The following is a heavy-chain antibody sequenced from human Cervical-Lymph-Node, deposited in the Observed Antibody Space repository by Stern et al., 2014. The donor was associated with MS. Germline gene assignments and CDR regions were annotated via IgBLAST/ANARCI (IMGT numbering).Heavy chain of an antibody. CDR1: GGTFSDYN. V-gene: IGHV1-69*09. CDR3: AIEMTRATSGGWDP. CDR2: IIPILGIA. Sequence: QVQLVESGAEVKKPGSSVKVSCKASGGTFSDYNIRWVRQTPGQGLEWMGSIIPILGIAHSAQKFQGRVTITADNSTTTAYVELSSLKYEDTAVYYCAIEMTRATSGGWDPWGQGTLVTVSP. D-gene: IGHD2-15*01. J-gene: IGHJ5*02.